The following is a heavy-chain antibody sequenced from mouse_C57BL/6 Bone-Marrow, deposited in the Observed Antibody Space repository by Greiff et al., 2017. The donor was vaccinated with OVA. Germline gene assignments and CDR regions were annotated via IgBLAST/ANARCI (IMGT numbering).Heavy chain of an antibody. Sequence: QVQLQQPGAELVMPGASVKLSCKASGYTFTSYWMHWVKQRPGQGLEWIGEIDPSDSYTNYNQKFKGKSTLTVDKSSSTAYMQVSSLTSEDSAVYYCARGTTVVAPFDYWGQGTTLTVSS. CDR3: ARGTTVVAPFDY. D-gene: IGHD1-1*01. V-gene: IGHV1-69*01. CDR2: IDPSDSYT. J-gene: IGHJ2*01. CDR1: GYTFTSYW.